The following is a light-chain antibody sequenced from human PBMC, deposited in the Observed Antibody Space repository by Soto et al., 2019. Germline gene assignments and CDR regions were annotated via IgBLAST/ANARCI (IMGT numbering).Light chain of an antibody. Sequence: QSVLTQPASLSATPGETVTISCSGRGSNIGRNYVSWYRQFPGTAPQLLIYDDNKRHSGVPDRLSGSRYGTSASLAIAGLQPGDEADYYCGTWDESLGAGVFGGGTKLTVL. V-gene: IGLV1-51*01. CDR3: GTWDESLGAGV. CDR1: GSNIGRNY. J-gene: IGLJ2*01. CDR2: DDN.